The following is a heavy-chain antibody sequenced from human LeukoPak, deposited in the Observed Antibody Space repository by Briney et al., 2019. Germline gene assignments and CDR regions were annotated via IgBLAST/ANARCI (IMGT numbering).Heavy chain of an antibody. V-gene: IGHV4-59*01. D-gene: IGHD4-23*01. CDR3: ARARRRDYGGNSRGWFDP. CDR2: IYYIGST. CDR1: GDSINSYY. Sequence: SETLSLTCTVSGDSINSYYWNWIGQSPGKGLEWIGYIYYIGSTNYNPSLKRRVTISVDTSKNQFSLKLNSVTAADTAIYYCARARRRDYGGNSRGWFDPWGQGTLVTVSS. J-gene: IGHJ5*02.